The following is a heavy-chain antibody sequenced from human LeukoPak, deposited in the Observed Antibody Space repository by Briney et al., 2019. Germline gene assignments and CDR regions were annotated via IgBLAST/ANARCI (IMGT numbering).Heavy chain of an antibody. D-gene: IGHD5-18*01. J-gene: IGHJ4*02. CDR1: GGSISSYY. Sequence: SETLSLTCTVSGGSISSYYWSWIRQPPGKGLEWIGYIYTSGSTNYNPSLKSRVTISVDTSKNQFSLKLSSVTAADTAVYYCARRHATYSQLWLRWYYFDYWGQGTLVTVS. CDR2: IYTSGST. CDR3: ARRHATYSQLWLRWYYFDY. V-gene: IGHV4-4*09.